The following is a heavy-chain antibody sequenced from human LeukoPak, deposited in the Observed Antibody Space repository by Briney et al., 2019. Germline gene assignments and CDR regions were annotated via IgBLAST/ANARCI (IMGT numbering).Heavy chain of an antibody. CDR3: ARAPIVATTPFDY. CDR2: IKPDGSLI. Sequence: PGGPLRPPFEPSGSTSSSYGMTWVRQVPGKGLKGGANIKPDGSLIYYVDSVKGRFTISRDNAKNSLYLQMNSLRAEDTAVYYCARAPIVATTPFDYWGQGTLVTVSS. CDR1: GSTSSSYG. D-gene: IGHD5-12*01. V-gene: IGHV3-7*01. J-gene: IGHJ4*02.